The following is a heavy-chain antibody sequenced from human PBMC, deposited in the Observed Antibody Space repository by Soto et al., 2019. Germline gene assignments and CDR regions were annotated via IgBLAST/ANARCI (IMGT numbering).Heavy chain of an antibody. D-gene: IGHD4-17*01. Sequence: QVQLQESGPGLVKPSQTLSLTCTVSGGSISSGDYYWSWIRQPPGKGLEWIGYIYYSGSTYYNPSLKSRVTISVDTSKNQFALKLSSVTAADTAVYYCARGRNDYGDYEGAFDIWGQGTMVTVSS. J-gene: IGHJ3*02. V-gene: IGHV4-30-4*01. CDR3: ARGRNDYGDYEGAFDI. CDR2: IYYSGST. CDR1: GGSISSGDYY.